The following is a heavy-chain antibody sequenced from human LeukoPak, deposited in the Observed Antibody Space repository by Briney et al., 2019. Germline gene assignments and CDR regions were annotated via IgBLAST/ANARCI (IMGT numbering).Heavy chain of an antibody. V-gene: IGHV4-39*01. CDR3: AGGNTYYYGSGSYQPSNYFDY. CDR2: IYYSGST. J-gene: IGHJ4*02. Sequence: PSETLSLTCTVSGGSISSSSYYWGWIRQPPGKGLEWIGSIYYSGSTYYNPSLKSRVTISVDTSKNQFSLKLSSVTAADTAVYYCAGGNTYYYGSGSYQPSNYFDYWGQGTLVTVSS. CDR1: GGSISSSSYY. D-gene: IGHD3-10*01.